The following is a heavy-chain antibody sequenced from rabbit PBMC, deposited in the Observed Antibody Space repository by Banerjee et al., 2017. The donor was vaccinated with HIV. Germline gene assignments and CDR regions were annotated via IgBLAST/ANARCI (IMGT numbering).Heavy chain of an antibody. CDR1: GFSLSKYY. CDR2: IDPSFGST. CDR3: ARDDYRRDYYSYFNL. V-gene: IGHV1S7*01. J-gene: IGHJ4*01. D-gene: IGHD1-1*01. Sequence: YLKETGGGLVQPGGSLTLTCTASGFSLSKYYMSWVRQAPGKGLEWIGYIDPSFGSTYHASWVNGRFTISSHNAQNTLYLQLNSLTVADTATYFCARDDYRRDYYSYFNLWGPGTLVTVS.